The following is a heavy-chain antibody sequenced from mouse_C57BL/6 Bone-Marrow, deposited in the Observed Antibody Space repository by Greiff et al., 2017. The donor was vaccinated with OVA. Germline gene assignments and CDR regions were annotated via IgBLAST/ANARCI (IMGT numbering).Heavy chain of an antibody. D-gene: IGHD3-1*01. CDR1: GYTFTSYW. V-gene: IGHV1-50*01. CDR2: IDPSDSYT. J-gene: IGHJ3*01. CDR3: YSFWFAY. Sequence: QVQLKQPGAELVKPGASVKLSCKASGYTFTSYWMQWVKQRPGQGLEWIGEIDPSDSYTNYNQKFKGKATLTVDTSSSTAYMQLSSLTSEDSAVYYCYSFWFAYWAQGTLVTVSA.